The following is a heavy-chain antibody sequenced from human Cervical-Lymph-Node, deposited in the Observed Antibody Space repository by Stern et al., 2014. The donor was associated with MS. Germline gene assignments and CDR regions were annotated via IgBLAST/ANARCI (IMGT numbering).Heavy chain of an antibody. D-gene: IGHD6-13*01. CDR3: ARMAYSNIYYAGLDI. Sequence: QVQLVQSGAEVKKPGASVKVSCTAAGYIFTAYYIHWLRPAPGQGLVWLGWIDPDRGGTNYAQKFQGRVTMTRYTSISTAYMELTSPTSDDTAVYYCARMAYSNIYYAGLDIWGQGTMVTVSS. CDR2: IDPDRGGT. J-gene: IGHJ3*02. V-gene: IGHV1-2*02. CDR1: GYIFTAYY.